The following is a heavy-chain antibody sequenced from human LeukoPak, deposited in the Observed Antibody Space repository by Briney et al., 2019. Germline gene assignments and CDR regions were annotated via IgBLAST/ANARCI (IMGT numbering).Heavy chain of an antibody. Sequence: SETLSLTCTVSGGSISSSSYYWGWIRQPPGKGLEWIGSIYYSGNTNYNPSLKSRVTISVDTSKNQFSLKLRSVTAADTAVYYCARGGVAVPAANNWFDPWGQGTLVTVSS. CDR3: ARGGVAVPAANNWFDP. J-gene: IGHJ5*02. CDR2: IYYSGNT. V-gene: IGHV4-39*07. CDR1: GGSISSSSYY. D-gene: IGHD2-2*01.